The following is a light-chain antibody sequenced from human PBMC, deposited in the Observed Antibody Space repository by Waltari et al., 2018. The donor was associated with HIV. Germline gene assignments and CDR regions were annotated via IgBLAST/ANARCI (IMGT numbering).Light chain of an antibody. CDR3: NSYAGSNNWV. CDR1: SRDVGGYNY. Sequence: QSALTTPPSASGSPGRSVPISCTGTSRDVGGYNYFSWYQQHPGKAPKRMIYEVSKRPSGVPDRFSGSKSGNTASLTVSGLQAEDEADYYCNSYAGSNNWVFGGGTKLTVL. J-gene: IGLJ3*02. CDR2: EVS. V-gene: IGLV2-8*01.